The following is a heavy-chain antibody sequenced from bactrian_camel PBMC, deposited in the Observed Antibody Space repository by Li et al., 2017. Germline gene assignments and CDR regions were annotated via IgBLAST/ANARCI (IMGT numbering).Heavy chain of an antibody. CDR2: IYSDGGKT. V-gene: IGHV3-2*01. D-gene: IGHD6*01. CDR1: GFHVRSYY. CDR3: GTRYPGSWYRTY. Sequence: HVQLVESGGGLVQPGDSVGLSCVASGFHVRSYYMIWARQVPGKGLEWLTSIYSDGGKTYTLESVKGRFSISRNDLNDTTYLQMDNVKSEDTALYYCGTRYPGSWYRTYWGQGTQVTVS. J-gene: IGHJ4*01.